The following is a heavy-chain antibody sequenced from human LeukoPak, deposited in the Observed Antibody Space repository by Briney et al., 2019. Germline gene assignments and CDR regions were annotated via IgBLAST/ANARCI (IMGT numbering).Heavy chain of an antibody. V-gene: IGHV4-30-4*01. CDR3: ARGGLGPLNWFDP. J-gene: IGHJ5*02. D-gene: IGHD3-16*01. CDR1: GGSISSGDYY. CDR2: IYYSGST. Sequence: PSETLSLTCTVSGGSISSGDYYWSWIRQPPGKGLEWTGYIYYSGSTYYNPSLKSRVTISVDTSKNQFSLKLSSVTAADTAVYYCARGGLGPLNWFDPWGQGTLVTVSS.